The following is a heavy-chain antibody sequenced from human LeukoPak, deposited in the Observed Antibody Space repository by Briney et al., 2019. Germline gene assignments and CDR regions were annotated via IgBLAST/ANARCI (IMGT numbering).Heavy chain of an antibody. D-gene: IGHD2-15*01. CDR1: GFTFSSYA. CDR2: ISGSGGST. CDR3: AKAVGRYCNGGSCYMDW. J-gene: IGHJ4*02. V-gene: IGHV3-23*01. Sequence: GGSLRLSCAASGFTFSSYAMSWVRQAPGKGLEWVSAISGSGGSTYYADSVKGRFTISRDNSKNTLYLQMNSLRAEDTAVYYCAKAVGRYCNGGSCYMDWWGQGTLVTVSS.